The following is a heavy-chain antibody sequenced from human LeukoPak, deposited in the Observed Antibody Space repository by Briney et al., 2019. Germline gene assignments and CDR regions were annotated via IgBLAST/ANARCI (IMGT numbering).Heavy chain of an antibody. CDR1: GFTFSSYS. Sequence: PGGSLRLSCAASGFTFSSYSMNWVRQAPGKGLEWVSYISSSSSTIYYADSVKGRFTISRDNAKNSLYLQMNSLRAEDTAVYYCASLLWYNEYNWFDPWGQGTLVTVSS. J-gene: IGHJ5*02. D-gene: IGHD1-14*01. V-gene: IGHV3-48*04. CDR2: ISSSSSTI. CDR3: ASLLWYNEYNWFDP.